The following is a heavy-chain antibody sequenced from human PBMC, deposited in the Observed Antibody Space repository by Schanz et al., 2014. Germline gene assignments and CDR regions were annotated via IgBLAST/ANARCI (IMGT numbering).Heavy chain of an antibody. V-gene: IGHV3-64*01. CDR1: GFTLSNYA. CDR3: ARKVVAAIGGYYDN. D-gene: IGHD2-15*01. Sequence: EVQLVESGGGLVQPGGSLRLSCAAPGFTLSNYAMHWVRQTPDKGLEWVSGLRANGDSTFYSSSVKGRITIARDNAENTLFLQMNSLRAEDTAVYYCARKVVAAIGGYYDNWGQGTLVIVSS. CDR2: LRANGDST. J-gene: IGHJ4*02.